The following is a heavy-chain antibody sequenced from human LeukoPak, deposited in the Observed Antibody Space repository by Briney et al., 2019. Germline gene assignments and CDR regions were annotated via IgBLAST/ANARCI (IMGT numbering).Heavy chain of an antibody. CDR3: ARVGYCSSTSCYGAYYFDY. Sequence: ASVKVSCKASGYTFTSYDINWVRQATGQGLEWMGWKNPNSGNTGYAQKFQGRVTMTRNTSISTAYMELSSLRSEDTAVYYCARVGYCSSTSCYGAYYFDYWGQGTLVTVSS. J-gene: IGHJ4*02. CDR1: GYTFTSYD. D-gene: IGHD2-2*01. CDR2: KNPNSGNT. V-gene: IGHV1-8*01.